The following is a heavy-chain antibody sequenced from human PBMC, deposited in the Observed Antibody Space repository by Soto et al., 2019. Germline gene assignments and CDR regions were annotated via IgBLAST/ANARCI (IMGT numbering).Heavy chain of an antibody. J-gene: IGHJ4*02. V-gene: IGHV4-39*01. CDR2: IYFSGKT. CDR3: ARHGSY. CDR1: GVSISSSSYY. Sequence: PSETLSLTCTVSGVSISSSSYYWGWIRQTPGKGLEWIGTIYFSGKTYYNPSLKSRLTISVDRSKNQFALNLTSVTAADTAVYYGARHGSYWGPGTLVTVSS.